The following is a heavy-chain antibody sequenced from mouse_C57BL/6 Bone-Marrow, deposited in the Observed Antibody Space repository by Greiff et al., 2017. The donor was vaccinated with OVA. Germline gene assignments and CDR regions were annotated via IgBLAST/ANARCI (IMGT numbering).Heavy chain of an antibody. J-gene: IGHJ1*03. CDR2: IWSGGST. V-gene: IGHV2-2*01. Sequence: QVQLQQSGPGLVQPSQSLSITCTVSGFSLTSYGVHWVRQSPGKGLEWLGVIWSGGSTDYNAAFISRLSISKDNSKSQVFFKMNSLQADDTAIYYCARNEGVYYGSSYWYFDVWGTGTTVTVSS. CDR3: ARNEGVYYGSSYWYFDV. CDR1: GFSLTSYG. D-gene: IGHD1-1*01.